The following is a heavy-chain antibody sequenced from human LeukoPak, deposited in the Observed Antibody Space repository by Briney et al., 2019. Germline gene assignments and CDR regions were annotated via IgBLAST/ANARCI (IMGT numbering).Heavy chain of an antibody. D-gene: IGHD5-12*01. V-gene: IGHV3-30*02. J-gene: IGHJ4*02. CDR2: IRYDGSNK. Sequence: PGGSLRLSCAASGFTFSSYGMHWVRQAPGKGLEWVAFIRYDGSNKYYADSVKGRFTISRDNSKNTLYLQMNSLSAEDTAVYYCAKDGGGYGDSFDYWGQGTLVTVSS. CDR3: AKDGGGYGDSFDY. CDR1: GFTFSSYG.